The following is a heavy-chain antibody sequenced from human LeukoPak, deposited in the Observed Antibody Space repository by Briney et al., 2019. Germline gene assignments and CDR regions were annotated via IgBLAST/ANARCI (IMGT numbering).Heavy chain of an antibody. J-gene: IGHJ4*02. CDR3: AREPRTSLFDY. CDR1: GFTFSSYA. V-gene: IGHV3-30-3*01. Sequence: GGSLRLSCAASGFTFSSYAMHWVRQAPGKGLEWVAVISYDGSNKYYADSVKGRFTISRDNSKNTLYLQMNSLRAEDTAVYYCAREPRTSLFDYWGQGTLVTVSS. CDR2: ISYDGSNK.